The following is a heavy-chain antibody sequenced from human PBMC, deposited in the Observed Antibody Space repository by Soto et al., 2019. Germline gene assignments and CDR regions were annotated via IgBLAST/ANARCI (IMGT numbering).Heavy chain of an antibody. CDR1: GGSVTSGGYF. J-gene: IGHJ4*02. CDR2: IHYSGST. V-gene: IGHV4-61*08. D-gene: IGHD5-12*01. Sequence: SETLSLTCSVSGGSVTSGGYFWSWIRQPPGKGLEWIGYIHYSGSTHYNPSLKGRVTISVDTSKSQFSLKLSSVTAADTAVYYCASYSMGIVAPFSFAYWGQGTLVTV. CDR3: ASYSMGIVAPFSFAY.